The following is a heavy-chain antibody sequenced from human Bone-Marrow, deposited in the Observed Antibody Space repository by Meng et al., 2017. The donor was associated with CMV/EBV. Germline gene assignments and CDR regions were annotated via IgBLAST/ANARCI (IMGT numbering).Heavy chain of an antibody. CDR3: ARSRDEFSKEFDR. Sequence: GSLRLSCTVSGGSISSYYWSWIRQPPGKGLEWIGYITDRGSTSYNPSLKSRVSILVEADKNQFSLRLTSVTAADTAVFYCARSRDEFSKEFDRWGQGTLVTVSS. V-gene: IGHV4-59*03. CDR1: GGSISSYY. D-gene: IGHD5-24*01. CDR2: ITDRGST. J-gene: IGHJ5*02.